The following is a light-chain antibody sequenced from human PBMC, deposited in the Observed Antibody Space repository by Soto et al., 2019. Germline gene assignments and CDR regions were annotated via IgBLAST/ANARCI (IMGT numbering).Light chain of an antibody. J-gene: IGKJ1*01. Sequence: EIVLTQSPATLSVSPGERATLSCVASQSISRYLAWYQQKPGQAPRLLIYGASTRATGIPARFSGSGSGTEFTLTISSLQSEDFAVYYCQQYNNWPWTFGQGTKVDIK. CDR2: GAS. V-gene: IGKV3-15*01. CDR1: QSISRY. CDR3: QQYNNWPWT.